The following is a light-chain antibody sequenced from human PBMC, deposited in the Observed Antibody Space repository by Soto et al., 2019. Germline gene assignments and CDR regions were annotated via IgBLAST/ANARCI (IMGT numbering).Light chain of an antibody. CDR2: GAS. CDR1: QSVRNNY. Sequence: EIVLTQSPGTLSLSPGERATLSCRASQSVRNNYLAWYQQRPGQAPRLLIYGASSRATGIPDRFSGSGSETDFTLTISRLEPEDVVVFYCQQYGSSPLTFGGGTKVEIK. V-gene: IGKV3-20*01. CDR3: QQYGSSPLT. J-gene: IGKJ4*01.